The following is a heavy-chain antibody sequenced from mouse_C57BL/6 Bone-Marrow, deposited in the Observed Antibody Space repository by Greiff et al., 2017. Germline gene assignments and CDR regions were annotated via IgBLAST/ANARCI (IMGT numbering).Heavy chain of an antibody. D-gene: IGHD2-5*01. V-gene: IGHV1-5*01. Sequence: VHVKQSGTVLARPGASVKMSCKTSGYTFTSYWMHWVKQRPGQGLEWIGAIYPGNSDTSYNQKFKGKAKLTAVTSASPAYMEISWLTNEYSAVYYCTTYYSTAVWFAYWGQGTLVTVSA. CDR2: IYPGNSDT. J-gene: IGHJ3*01. CDR1: GYTFTSYW. CDR3: TTYYSTAVWFAY.